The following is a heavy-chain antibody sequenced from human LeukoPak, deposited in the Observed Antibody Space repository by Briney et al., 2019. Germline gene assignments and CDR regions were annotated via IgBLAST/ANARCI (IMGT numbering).Heavy chain of an antibody. CDR2: INPNSGGT. J-gene: IGHJ5*02. Sequence: GASVKVSCKASGYTFTGYYMHWVRQAPGQGLEWMGWINPNSGGTNYAQKFQGRVTMTRDTSISTAYMELSRLRSDDTAVYYCARELGYCSGGGCYSGTTNWFDPWGQGTLVTVSS. D-gene: IGHD2-15*01. CDR3: ARELGYCSGGGCYSGTTNWFDP. V-gene: IGHV1-2*02. CDR1: GYTFTGYY.